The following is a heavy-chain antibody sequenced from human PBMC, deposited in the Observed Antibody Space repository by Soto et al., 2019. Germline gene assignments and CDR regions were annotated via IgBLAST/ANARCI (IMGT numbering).Heavy chain of an antibody. D-gene: IGHD3-16*01. CDR1: GFSLSTSGVG. V-gene: IGHV2-5*02. Sequence: QITLKESGPTLVKPTQTLTLTCTFSGFSLSTSGVGVGWIRQPPGKALEWLALIYWDDDKRYSPSLKSGLTITQDTSKIQVVLTMTNMDPVDTATYYFAHSLYDYVWGTNWFDPWGQGTLVTVSS. CDR2: IYWDDDK. CDR3: AHSLYDYVWGTNWFDP. J-gene: IGHJ5*02.